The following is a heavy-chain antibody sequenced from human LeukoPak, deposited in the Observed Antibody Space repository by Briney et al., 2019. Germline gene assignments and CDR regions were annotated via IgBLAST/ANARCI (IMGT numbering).Heavy chain of an antibody. CDR2: INQDGSVI. CDR1: GVYW. CDR3: ATSSGAPGNM. Sequence: PGGPLRLSCAVSGVYWMSWVRQAPGKGLERVANINQDGSVIYYVDSVKGRFTISRDNAKNSLYLQMNSLRAEDTGVYYCATSSGAPGNMWGQGTLVTVSS. J-gene: IGHJ4*02. D-gene: IGHD2-8*02. V-gene: IGHV3-7*01.